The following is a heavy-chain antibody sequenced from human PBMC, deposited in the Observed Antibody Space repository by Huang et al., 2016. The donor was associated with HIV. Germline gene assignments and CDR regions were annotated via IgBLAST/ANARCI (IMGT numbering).Heavy chain of an antibody. CDR3: ARDGLRGRLMTRSLDY. J-gene: IGHJ4*02. V-gene: IGHV3-48*01. CDR2: ISSGSTTI. CDR1: GFIFNIYS. Sequence: EVQLVESGGDLVQPGGSLRLSCAASGFIFNIYSMNWVRRAPGEGLEWVSYISSGSTTIYYADSVKGRFTISRDKAKNSLYLQMNSLRAEDTAVYYCARDGLRGRLMTRSLDYWGQGTLVTVSS. D-gene: IGHD3-10*01.